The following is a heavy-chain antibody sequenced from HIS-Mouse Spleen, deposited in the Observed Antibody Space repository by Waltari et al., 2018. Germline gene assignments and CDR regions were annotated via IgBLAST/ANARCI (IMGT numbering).Heavy chain of an antibody. D-gene: IGHD6-13*01. CDR2: ISPSGGST. V-gene: IGHV1-46*03. Sequence: QVQLVQSGAEVKKPGASVKVSCKASGYTFTSYYMHWWRQAPGQGLEWMGVISPSGGSTSYAQKFQGRVTMTRDTSTSTVYMELGSLRSEDTAVYYCARGSGYSSSWDAFDIWGQGTMVTVSS. J-gene: IGHJ3*02. CDR3: ARGSGYSSSWDAFDI. CDR1: GYTFTSYY.